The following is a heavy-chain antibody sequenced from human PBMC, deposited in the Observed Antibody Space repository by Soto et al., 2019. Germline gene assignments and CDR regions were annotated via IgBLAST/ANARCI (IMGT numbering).Heavy chain of an antibody. CDR3: ARDFFDPTWIQLWSKYYYYYYGMDV. J-gene: IGHJ6*02. CDR1: GFTFSSYA. Sequence: GGSLRLSCAASGFTFSSYAMHWVRQAPGKGLEWVAVISYDGSNKYYADSVKGRFTISRDNSKNTLYLQMNSLRAEDTAVYYCARDFFDPTWIQLWSKYYYYYYGMDVWGQGTTVTVSS. D-gene: IGHD5-18*01. V-gene: IGHV3-30-3*01. CDR2: ISYDGSNK.